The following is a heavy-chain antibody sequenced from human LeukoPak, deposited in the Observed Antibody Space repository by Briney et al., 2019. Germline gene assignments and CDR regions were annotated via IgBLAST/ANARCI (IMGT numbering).Heavy chain of an antibody. CDR2: IYTSGST. CDR3: ARGGGRAVAGTYDY. D-gene: IGHD6-19*01. V-gene: IGHV4-4*07. J-gene: IGHJ4*02. Sequence: ASETLSLTCTVSGGSISSYYWSWIRQPAGKGLEWIGRIYTSGSTNYNPSLKSRVTMSVDTSKNQFSLKLSSVTAADTAVYYCARGGGRAVAGTYDYWGQGTLVTVSS. CDR1: GGSISSYY.